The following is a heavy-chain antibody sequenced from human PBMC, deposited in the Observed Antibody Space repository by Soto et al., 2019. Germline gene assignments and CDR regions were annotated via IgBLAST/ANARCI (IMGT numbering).Heavy chain of an antibody. D-gene: IGHD6-13*01. J-gene: IGHJ5*02. CDR3: ARDRVIAAAGWYSWFDP. CDR1: GGSISSYY. CDR2: IYYSGST. Sequence: PSETLSLTCTVSGGSISSYYWSWIRQPPGKGLEWIGYIYYSGSTNYNPSLKSRVTISVDTSKNQFSLKLSSVTAADTAVYYCARDRVIAAAGWYSWFDPWGQGTLVTVSS. V-gene: IGHV4-59*01.